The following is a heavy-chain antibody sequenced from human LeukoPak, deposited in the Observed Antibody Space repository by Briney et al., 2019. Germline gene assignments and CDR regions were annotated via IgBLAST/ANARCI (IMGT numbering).Heavy chain of an antibody. CDR3: ARVQTVTTPDWVDY. V-gene: IGHV3-21*01. J-gene: IGHJ4*02. CDR1: GFTFSSYS. CDR2: ISSSSSYI. D-gene: IGHD4-11*01. Sequence: PGGSLRLSCAASGFTFSSYSLNWVRQAPGKGLEWVSSISSSSSYIHYADSVKGRFTISRDNAKNSLYLQMNSLRAEDTAVYYCARVQTVTTPDWVDYWGQGTLVTVSS.